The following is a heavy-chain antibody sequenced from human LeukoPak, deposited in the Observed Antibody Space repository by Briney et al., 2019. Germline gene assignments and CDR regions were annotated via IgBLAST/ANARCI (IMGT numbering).Heavy chain of an antibody. CDR1: GFSLSDHY. J-gene: IGHJ5*02. Sequence: GGSLRLSCAASGFSLSDHYMDWVRKAPGQGLEWIGHMRNEGGGYGTLYAASVKGRFTVSRDDSKNAFYLQMNSLKPEDTAVYFCVRNHRHWFDPWGQGTLVTVSS. V-gene: IGHV3-72*01. CDR3: VRNHRHWFDP. CDR2: MRNEGGGYGT.